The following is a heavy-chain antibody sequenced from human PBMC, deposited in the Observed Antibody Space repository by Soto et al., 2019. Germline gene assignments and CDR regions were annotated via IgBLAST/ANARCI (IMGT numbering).Heavy chain of an antibody. CDR3: ARGSSGESYDNTYYYYDGMDV. D-gene: IGHD3-10*01. V-gene: IGHV1-8*01. CDR2: MSPSSGDT. CDR1: GYTFANYD. J-gene: IGHJ6*02. Sequence: ASVKVSCKASGYTFANYDMNWLRQAAGQGLEWMGWMSPSSGDTGYAQKFQGRVTMTRDTSINTAYVELSSLRSEDTAVYYCARGSSGESYDNTYYYYDGMDVWGQGTTVTVSS.